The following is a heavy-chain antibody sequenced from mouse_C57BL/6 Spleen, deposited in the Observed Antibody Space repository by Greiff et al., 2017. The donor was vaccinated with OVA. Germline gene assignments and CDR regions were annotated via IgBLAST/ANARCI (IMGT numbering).Heavy chain of an antibody. CDR3: ARLYGNPLWYFDV. D-gene: IGHD2-10*02. Sequence: VQLQQSGAELVKPGASVKLSCTASGFNIKDYYMHWVKQRTEQGLEWIGRIDPEDGETKYDPKFQGKATITADTSSNTAYLQRSSLTSEDTAVYYCARLYGNPLWYFDVWGTGTTVTVSS. V-gene: IGHV14-2*01. J-gene: IGHJ1*03. CDR2: IDPEDGET. CDR1: GFNIKDYY.